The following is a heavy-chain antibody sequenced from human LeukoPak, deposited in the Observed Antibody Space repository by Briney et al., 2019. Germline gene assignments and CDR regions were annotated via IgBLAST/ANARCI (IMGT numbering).Heavy chain of an antibody. Sequence: SETLSLTCTVSGGSINNFYWSWIRQPAGKGLEWIGRIYTRGSTNYNPSLKSRVTMSVDTSKNQFSLKLSSVTAADTAVYYCARGRYCSADICSGGDAFDIWGQGTMVSVSS. D-gene: IGHD2-15*01. CDR3: ARGRYCSADICSGGDAFDI. CDR1: GGSINNFY. V-gene: IGHV4-4*07. J-gene: IGHJ3*02. CDR2: IYTRGST.